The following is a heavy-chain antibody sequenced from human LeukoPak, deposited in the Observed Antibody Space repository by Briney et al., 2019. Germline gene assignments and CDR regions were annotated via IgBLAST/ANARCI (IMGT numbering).Heavy chain of an antibody. CDR3: ARDWETFMVPGWYFDL. J-gene: IGHJ2*01. CDR2: ISYDGSNK. V-gene: IGHV3-30*03. Sequence: GGSLRLSCAASGFTFSSYGMHWVRQAPGKGLEWVAVISYDGSNKYYADSVKGRFTISRDNAKNSVDLQMNSLRGADTAVYYCARDWETFMVPGWYFDLWGRGTLVTVSS. CDR1: GFTFSSYG. D-gene: IGHD3-10*01.